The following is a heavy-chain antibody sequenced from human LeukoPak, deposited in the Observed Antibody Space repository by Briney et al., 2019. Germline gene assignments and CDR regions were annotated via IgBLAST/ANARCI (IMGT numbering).Heavy chain of an antibody. Sequence: SETLSLTCTVSGASISDYFWGWIRQSAGKGLEWIGRIYISGSTDYNPSLKSRVTMSIDMSKNQFSLKLSSVTAADTAVYYCARLGYNSGPGDFWGQGTLVTVSS. D-gene: IGHD6-19*01. J-gene: IGHJ4*02. CDR1: GASISDYF. CDR2: IYISGST. CDR3: ARLGYNSGPGDF. V-gene: IGHV4-4*07.